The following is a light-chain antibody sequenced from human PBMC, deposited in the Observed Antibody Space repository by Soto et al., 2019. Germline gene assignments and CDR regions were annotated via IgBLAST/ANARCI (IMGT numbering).Light chain of an antibody. J-gene: IGLJ2*01. CDR3: SSCTSSTTHVT. Sequence: QSALTQPASVSGSPGQSITISCTGTSNDIGTYNYVSWYRQHPGKAPKLMIYDVTARPSGVSNRFSGSKSGNTASLTISGLQPDDEADYYCSSCTSSTTHVTFGGGTKVTVL. V-gene: IGLV2-14*03. CDR1: SNDIGTYNY. CDR2: DVT.